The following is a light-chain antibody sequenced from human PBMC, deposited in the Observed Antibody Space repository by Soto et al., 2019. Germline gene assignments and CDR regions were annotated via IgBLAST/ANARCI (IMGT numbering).Light chain of an antibody. J-gene: IGKJ5*01. V-gene: IGKV3-15*01. CDR1: QSVSSN. CDR2: GAS. CDR3: QLYGISPH. Sequence: EILMRQSPATLSVSPGERATLSCRASQSVSSNLAWYQQKPGQAPRLLIYGASTRATGIPARFSGSASGTDFTLTINRLEPEDFAVYYCQLYGISPHFGQGTRLEIK.